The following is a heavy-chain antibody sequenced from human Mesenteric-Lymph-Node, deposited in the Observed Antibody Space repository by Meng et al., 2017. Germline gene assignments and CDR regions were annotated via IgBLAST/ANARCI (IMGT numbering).Heavy chain of an antibody. Sequence: ETLSLTCTVSGASIRTSYWSWIRQSPGKGLENIGYCHYTGTTNDNPSLYNPSLKSRATISLDTSKNQFSLTLTSVTAADTAIYYCARICCSGATFDIWGQGTMVTVSS. D-gene: IGHD2-15*01. V-gene: IGHV4-59*01. CDR1: GASIRTSY. CDR3: ARICCSGATFDI. J-gene: IGHJ3*02. CDR2: CHYTGTT.